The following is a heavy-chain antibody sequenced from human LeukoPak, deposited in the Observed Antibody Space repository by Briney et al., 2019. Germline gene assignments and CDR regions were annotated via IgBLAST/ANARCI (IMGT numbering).Heavy chain of an antibody. J-gene: IGHJ6*03. D-gene: IGHD6-6*01. Sequence: ASVKVSCKASGYTFTSYGISWVRQAPGQGLEWMGWISAYNGNTNYAQKLQGRVTMTTDTSTSTAYMELRSPRSDDTAVYYCARDGSSSWTYYYYYYMDVWGKGTTVTVSS. V-gene: IGHV1-18*01. CDR2: ISAYNGNT. CDR3: ARDGSSSWTYYYYYYMDV. CDR1: GYTFTSYG.